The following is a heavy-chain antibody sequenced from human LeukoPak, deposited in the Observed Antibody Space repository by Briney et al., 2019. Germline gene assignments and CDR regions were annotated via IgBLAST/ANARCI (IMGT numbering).Heavy chain of an antibody. CDR2: IIPIFGTA. CDR1: GGTFSSYA. D-gene: IGHD6-19*01. J-gene: IGHJ4*02. Sequence: SVKVSCKASGGTFSSYAISWVRQAPGQGLEWMGRIIPIFGTANYAQKFQGRVTITADESTSTAYMELSSLRSEDTAVYYCARDEAVGTGAGKQWLIIDYWGQGTLVTVSS. CDR3: ARDEAVGTGAGKQWLIIDY. V-gene: IGHV1-69*15.